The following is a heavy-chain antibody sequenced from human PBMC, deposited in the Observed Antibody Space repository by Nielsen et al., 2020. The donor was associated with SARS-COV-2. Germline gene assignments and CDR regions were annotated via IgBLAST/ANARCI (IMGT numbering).Heavy chain of an antibody. J-gene: IGHJ6*02. CDR1: GGSISSSSYY. CDR2: IYYSGST. CDR3: ARDVEYSYANPGHYGMDV. Sequence: SETLSLTCTVSGGSISSSSYYWGWIRQPPGKGLEWIGSIYYSGSTYYNPSLKSRVTISVDTSKNQFSLKLRSVTAADTAVYYCARDVEYSYANPGHYGMDVWGQGTLVTVSS. D-gene: IGHD5-18*01. V-gene: IGHV4-39*02.